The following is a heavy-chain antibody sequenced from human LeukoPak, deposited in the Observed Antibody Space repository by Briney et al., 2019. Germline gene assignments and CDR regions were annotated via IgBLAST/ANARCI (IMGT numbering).Heavy chain of an antibody. CDR3: ASAGTTVVTSFDY. Sequence: GGSLRLSCAASGFTFSSYSMNWVRQAPGKGLEWVSYISSSSSTIYYADSVKGRFTISRDNAKNSLYLQMNSLRAEDTAVYYCASAGTTVVTSFDYWGQGTLVTVSS. V-gene: IGHV3-48*01. CDR2: ISSSSSTI. J-gene: IGHJ4*02. D-gene: IGHD4-23*01. CDR1: GFTFSSYS.